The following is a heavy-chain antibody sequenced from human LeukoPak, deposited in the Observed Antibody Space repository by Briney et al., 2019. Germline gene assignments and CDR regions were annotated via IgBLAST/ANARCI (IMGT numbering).Heavy chain of an antibody. CDR1: GFTFSSYT. Sequence: GGSLRLSCAASGFTFSSYTMHWVRQTPGKGLEYVSGISGNGGSTSYANSVKGRFTISRDNSKKTLHLQMGSLRAEDMAVYYCAREEYYYDSSGYFGSFDYWGQGTPVTVSS. J-gene: IGHJ4*02. CDR3: AREEYYYDSSGYFGSFDY. CDR2: ISGNGGST. V-gene: IGHV3-64*01. D-gene: IGHD3-22*01.